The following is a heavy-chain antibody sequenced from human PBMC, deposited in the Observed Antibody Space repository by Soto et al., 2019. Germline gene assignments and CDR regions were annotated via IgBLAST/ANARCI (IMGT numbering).Heavy chain of an antibody. CDR2: IYYSGST. D-gene: IGHD6-6*01. Sequence: PSETLSLTCTVSGGSISSGGYYWSWIRQHPGKGLEWIGYIYYSGSTYYNPSLKSRVTISVDTSKNQFSLKLSSVTAADTAVYYCASSIAARPGYYYYGMDVWGQGTTVTVSS. CDR3: ASSIAARPGYYYYGMDV. CDR1: GGSISSGGYY. V-gene: IGHV4-31*03. J-gene: IGHJ6*02.